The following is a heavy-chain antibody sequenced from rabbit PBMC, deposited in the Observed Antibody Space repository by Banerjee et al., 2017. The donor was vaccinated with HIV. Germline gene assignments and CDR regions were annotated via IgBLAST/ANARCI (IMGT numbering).Heavy chain of an antibody. D-gene: IGHD8-1*01. CDR3: ARDLGGSSDL. J-gene: IGHJ6*01. V-gene: IGHV1S45*01. CDR1: GFSFSSGYD. Sequence: QEQLEESGGDLVKPGASLTLTCTASGFSFSSGYDMSWVRQAPGKGLEWIACIYTGSSGFTYYASWAKGRFTISKTSSTTVTLQMTSLTAADTATYFCARDLGGSSDLWGPGTLVTVS. CDR2: IYTGSSGFT.